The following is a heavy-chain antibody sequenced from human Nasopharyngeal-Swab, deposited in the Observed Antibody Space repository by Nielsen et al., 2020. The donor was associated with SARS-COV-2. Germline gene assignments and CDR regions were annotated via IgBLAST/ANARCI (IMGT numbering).Heavy chain of an antibody. V-gene: IGHV3-11*04. CDR1: GFTLSDYY. D-gene: IGHD1-7*01. CDR3: ASELELNAEYFQH. CDR2: ISSSGSTI. J-gene: IGHJ1*01. Sequence: GESLKISCAASGFTLSDYYMSWIRQAPGKGLEWVSYISSSGSTIYYADSVKGRFTISRDNAKNSLYLQMNSLGAEDTAVYYCASELELNAEYFQHWGQGTLVTVSS.